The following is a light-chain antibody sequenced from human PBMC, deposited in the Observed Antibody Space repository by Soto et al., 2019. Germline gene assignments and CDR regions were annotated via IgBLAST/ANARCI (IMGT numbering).Light chain of an antibody. Sequence: EIVLTQSPGTLSLSPGERATLSCRASQSVNNYLAWYQQRPGQAPRLLIYDASNRATGIPARFSGSGSGTDFTLTISRLGPEDFAVYYCQQYGSSPQTFGQGTKVDIK. CDR3: QQYGSSPQT. J-gene: IGKJ1*01. V-gene: IGKV3-20*01. CDR2: DAS. CDR1: QSVNNY.